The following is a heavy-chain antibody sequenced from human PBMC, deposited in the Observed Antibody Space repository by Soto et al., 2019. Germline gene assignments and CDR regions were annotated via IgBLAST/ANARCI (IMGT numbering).Heavy chain of an antibody. CDR3: ARDQVAGTRYFDL. Sequence: EVQLVESGGGRVKPGGSLRLSCAASGFTFSSYSMNWVRQAPGKGLEWVSSISSSSSYIYYADSVKGRFTISRDNAKNSLDLQMNSLRAEDTAVYYCARDQVAGTRYFDLWGRGTLVTVSS. CDR2: ISSSSSYI. V-gene: IGHV3-21*01. CDR1: GFTFSSYS. D-gene: IGHD6-19*01. J-gene: IGHJ2*01.